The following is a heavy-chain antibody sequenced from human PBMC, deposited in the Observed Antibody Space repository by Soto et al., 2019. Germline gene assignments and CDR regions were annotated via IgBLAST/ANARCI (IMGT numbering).Heavy chain of an antibody. V-gene: IGHV1-69*06. D-gene: IGHD2-15*01. Sequence: EASVKVSCKASGGTFSSYAISWVRQAPGQGLEWMGGIIPIFGTANYAQKFQGRVTITADKSTSTAYMELSSLRSEDTAVYYCARGVDCSGGSCYRSPYFDYWGQGTLVTVSS. J-gene: IGHJ4*02. CDR3: ARGVDCSGGSCYRSPYFDY. CDR2: IIPIFGTA. CDR1: GGTFSSYA.